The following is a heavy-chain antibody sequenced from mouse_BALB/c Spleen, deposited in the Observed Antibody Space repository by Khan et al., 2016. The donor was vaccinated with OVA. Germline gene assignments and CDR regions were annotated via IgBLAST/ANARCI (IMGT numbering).Heavy chain of an antibody. CDR2: ISYSGGT. CDR3: ARGNYYGYYFDY. D-gene: IGHD1-1*01. Sequence: EVQLQESGPGLVKPSQSLSLTCTDTGYSITSGYAWNWIRQFPGNKLEWMGYISYSGGTSYNPSLKSRISITRDTSKNQFFLQLNSVTTEDTATYYCARGNYYGYYFDYWGQGTTLTVSS. CDR1: GYSITSGYA. J-gene: IGHJ2*01. V-gene: IGHV3-2*02.